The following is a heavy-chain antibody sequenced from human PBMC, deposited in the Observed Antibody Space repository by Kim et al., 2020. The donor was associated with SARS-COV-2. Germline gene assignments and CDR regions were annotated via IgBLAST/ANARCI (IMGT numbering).Heavy chain of an antibody. CDR1: GFTFSSYA. D-gene: IGHD1-26*01. V-gene: IGHV3-23*01. CDR3: AKSGGSYSYYYCMDV. CDR2: ISGSGGST. J-gene: IGHJ6*02. Sequence: GGSLRLSCAASGFTFSSYAMSWVRQAPGKGLEWVSAISGSGGSTYYADSVKGRFTTSRDNSKNTLYLQMNSLRAEDKAVYYCAKSGGSYSYYYCMDVWGQGTTVTVSS.